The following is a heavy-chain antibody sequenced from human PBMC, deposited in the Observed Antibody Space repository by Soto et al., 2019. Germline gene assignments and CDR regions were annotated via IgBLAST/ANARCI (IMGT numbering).Heavy chain of an antibody. D-gene: IGHD2-8*01. J-gene: IGHJ4*02. CDR3: ARDGRNGGYFDY. CDR2: ISVYNGNT. Sequence: SSVKVSCKASGYRFNSYGISWGRQAPGQGLERMGWISVYNGNTNYAQKVQVRVTMTTDTSTSTAYMELRSLRSDDTAVYYCARDGRNGGYFDYWGQGTVVTVSS. CDR1: GYRFNSYG. V-gene: IGHV1-18*01.